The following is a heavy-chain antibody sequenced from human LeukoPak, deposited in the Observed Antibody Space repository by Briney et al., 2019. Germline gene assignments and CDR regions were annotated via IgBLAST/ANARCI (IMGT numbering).Heavy chain of an antibody. CDR3: SRGRHNAFDI. CDR2: LTPDGGGT. D-gene: IGHD6-6*01. J-gene: IGHJ3*02. CDR1: GFIFSDSW. Sequence: GGSLRLSCAASGFIFSDSWMHWVRQAPGKGPVWVSRLTPDGGGTDYADSVKGRFTISRDNAKNTLYLQMNNLRADDTAVYYCSRGRHNAFDILGQGTMVTVSS. V-gene: IGHV3-74*01.